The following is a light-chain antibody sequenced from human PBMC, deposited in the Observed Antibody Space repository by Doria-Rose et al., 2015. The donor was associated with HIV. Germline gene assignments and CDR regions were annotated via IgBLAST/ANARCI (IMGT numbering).Light chain of an antibody. J-gene: IGLJ2*01. Sequence: SYELTQPPSLSVSPGQTASITCSGDKLGDKYACWYQQKSGQSPVLVIYQDKKRPSGIPARVAGTNSGNTATLAISGTQAMDEAYYYCQAWDSTPVGFGGGTKLTAL. CDR1: KLGDKY. V-gene: IGLV3-1*01. CDR3: QAWDSTPVG. CDR2: QDK.